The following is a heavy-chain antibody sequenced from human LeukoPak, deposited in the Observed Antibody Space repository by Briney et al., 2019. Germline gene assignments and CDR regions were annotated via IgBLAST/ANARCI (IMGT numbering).Heavy chain of an antibody. CDR1: GGSFSGYY. Sequence: SSETLSLTCAVYGGSFSGYYWSWIRQPPGKGLEWIGEINHSGSTNYDPSLKSRVTISVDTSKNQFSLKLSSVTAADTAVYYCAREYSSSWYRLYYFDYWGQGTLVTVSS. D-gene: IGHD6-13*01. CDR3: AREYSSSWYRLYYFDY. J-gene: IGHJ4*02. V-gene: IGHV4-34*01. CDR2: INHSGST.